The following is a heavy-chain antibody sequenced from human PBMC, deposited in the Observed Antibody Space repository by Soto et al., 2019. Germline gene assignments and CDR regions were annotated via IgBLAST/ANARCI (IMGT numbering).Heavy chain of an antibody. CDR1: GYAFTTYR. D-gene: IGHD1-1*01. J-gene: IGHJ4*02. V-gene: IGHV1-18*01. CDR2: ISAHNGNT. Sequence: QVHLVQSGAEVKKPGASVKVSRKGSGYAFTTYRITWVRQAPGQGLEWMGWISAHNGNTNYAQKIQGRVTVTRDTSTSTAYMELRSLRSDDTAVYYCARGRYGDYWGQGAVVTVSS. CDR3: ARGRYGDY.